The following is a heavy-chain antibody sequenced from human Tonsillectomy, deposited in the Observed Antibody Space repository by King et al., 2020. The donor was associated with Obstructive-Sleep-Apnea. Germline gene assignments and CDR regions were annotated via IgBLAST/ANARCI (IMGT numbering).Heavy chain of an antibody. V-gene: IGHV3-7*03. Sequence: EVQLVESGGGLVQPGGSLRLSCAASGFTFSSYWMSWVRQAPGKGLEWVANIKQDGSEKYYVDSVKGRFTLSRDNAKNSLYLQMNSLRAEDTAVYYCARVWNVITLIEIRSFDYWGQGTLVTVSS. CDR1: GFTFSSYW. J-gene: IGHJ4*02. CDR3: ARVWNVITLIEIRSFDY. CDR2: IKQDGSEK. D-gene: IGHD3-22*01.